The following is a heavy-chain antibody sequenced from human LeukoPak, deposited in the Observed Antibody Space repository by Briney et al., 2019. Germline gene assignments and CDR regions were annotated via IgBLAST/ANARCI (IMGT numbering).Heavy chain of an antibody. CDR3: AKRTFDSFDY. Sequence: PGESLRLSCTASGFTFSNFWMGWVRQAPGKGLEWVSAISLSNGDTYYADSVKGRFTISRDNSRNTLYLQMNSLRAEDTAVYYCAKRTFDSFDYWGQGILVTVSS. J-gene: IGHJ4*02. D-gene: IGHD3-9*01. V-gene: IGHV3-23*01. CDR1: GFTFSNFW. CDR2: ISLSNGDT.